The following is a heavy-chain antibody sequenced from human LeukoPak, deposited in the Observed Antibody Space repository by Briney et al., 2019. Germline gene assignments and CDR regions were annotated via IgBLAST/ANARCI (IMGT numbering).Heavy chain of an antibody. D-gene: IGHD2-15*01. Sequence: GSLRLSCAASGFTFSTHWMSWVRQVPGKGLEWVSAINGGGGNTYYADSVKGRFTISRDNSKNMVYLQMNSLRADDTAVYYCAKSVVVITFRFDDWGQGALVTVSS. J-gene: IGHJ4*02. CDR2: INGGGGNT. CDR3: AKSVVVITFRFDD. CDR1: GFTFSTHW. V-gene: IGHV3-23*01.